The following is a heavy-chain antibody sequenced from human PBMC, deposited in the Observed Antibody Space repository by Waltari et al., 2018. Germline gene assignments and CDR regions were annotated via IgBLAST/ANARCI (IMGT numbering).Heavy chain of an antibody. Sequence: EVQLVESGGGLVQPGGSLRLSCAASGLTFSSYLMHWVRQVPGKGVVWVSRHNGDGTNILYADSVNGRFTSSRDNAKNTLYLQMNSLRAEDTAVYYCARVRLGDYVISTWGQGTLVTVSA. V-gene: IGHV3-74*01. CDR1: GLTFSSYL. CDR3: ARVRLGDYVIST. J-gene: IGHJ5*02. CDR2: HNGDGTNI. D-gene: IGHD4-17*01.